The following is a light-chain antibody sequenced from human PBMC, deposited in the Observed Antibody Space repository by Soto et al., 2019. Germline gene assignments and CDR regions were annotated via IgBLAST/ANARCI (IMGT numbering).Light chain of an antibody. CDR2: DVS. J-gene: IGLJ2*01. CDR3: SSYTSSSTRV. V-gene: IGLV2-14*01. Sequence: QSALTQPASVSGSPGHPITISCTGTSSDVGGYNHVSWYQQHPGKAPKLMIYDVSNRPSGVSNRFSGSTSGNTASLTISGLQAEDEADYYCSSYTSSSTRVFGGGTKLTVL. CDR1: SSDVGGYNH.